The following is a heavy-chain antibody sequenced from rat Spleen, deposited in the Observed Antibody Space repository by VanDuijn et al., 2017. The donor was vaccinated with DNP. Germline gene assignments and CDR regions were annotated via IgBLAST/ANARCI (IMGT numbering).Heavy chain of an antibody. V-gene: IGHV4-2*01. CDR3: TRVLTAFDY. D-gene: IGHD1-11*01. CDR1: EFNFNDFW. CDR2: INKDGSKT. J-gene: IGHJ2*01. Sequence: EVKLVESGGGLVQPGGSLQLSCAASEFNFNDFWMAWVRQAPGKGLEWIGEINKDGSKTNYTPTLRDRFTISRDNAKSTLYLQMNSLRSEDAATYYCTRVLTAFDYWGQGVMVTVSS.